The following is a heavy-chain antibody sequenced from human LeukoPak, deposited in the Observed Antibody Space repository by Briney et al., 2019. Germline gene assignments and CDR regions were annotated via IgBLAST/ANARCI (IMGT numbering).Heavy chain of an antibody. CDR2: INPNSGGT. V-gene: IGHV1-2*02. D-gene: IGHD3-10*01. CDR3: ARENPLSFMVRGVILWFDP. J-gene: IGHJ5*02. CDR1: GYTFTGYY. Sequence: GASVKVSCKASGYTFTGYYMHWVRQAPGQGLEWMGWINPNSGGTNYAQKFQGRVTMTRDTSISTAYMGLSRLRSDDTAVYYCARENPLSFMVRGVILWFDPWGQGTLVTVSS.